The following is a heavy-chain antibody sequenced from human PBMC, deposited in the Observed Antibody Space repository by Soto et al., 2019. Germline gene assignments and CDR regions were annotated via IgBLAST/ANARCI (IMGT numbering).Heavy chain of an antibody. V-gene: IGHV3-30*03. Sequence: QVRLVESGGGVVQPGRSLRLSCAASGFTFSTYGMHWVRQAPGKGLEWVAVISYNGNNKYYADSVKGRFTISRDNSKNTVYLQMNSLRAEDTAVYYCARRYNWNYVDYWGQGTLVTVSS. CDR2: ISYNGNNK. J-gene: IGHJ4*02. CDR3: ARRYNWNYVDY. CDR1: GFTFSTYG. D-gene: IGHD1-20*01.